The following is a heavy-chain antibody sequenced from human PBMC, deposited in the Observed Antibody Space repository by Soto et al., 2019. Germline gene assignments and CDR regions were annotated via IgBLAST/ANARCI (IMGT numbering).Heavy chain of an antibody. CDR3: ITDPYYDFWSGYHFDY. Sequence: GGSLRLSCAASGFSFSKAWMSWVRLTPGKGLEWVGRIRNKTDGGTTDYPAAVRGRFTISRGDSRSALYLQMNSLKTEDTAVYYCITDPYYDFWSGYHFDYWGQGTLVTVS. J-gene: IGHJ4*02. CDR1: GFSFSKAW. CDR2: IRNKTDGGTT. V-gene: IGHV3-15*01. D-gene: IGHD3-3*01.